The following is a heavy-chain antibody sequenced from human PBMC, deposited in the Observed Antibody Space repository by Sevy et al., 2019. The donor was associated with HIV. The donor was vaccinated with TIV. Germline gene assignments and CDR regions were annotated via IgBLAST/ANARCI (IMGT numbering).Heavy chain of an antibody. CDR2: IYYSGST. D-gene: IGHD2-15*01. CDR1: GGSINSYY. J-gene: IGHJ6*02. CDR3: ARFYCSGGSCYPDYYYGMDV. Sequence: SETLSLTCTVSGGSINSYYWSWIRQPPGKGLEWIGYIYYSGSTNYNPTLKSRVTISVDTSKNQFSLKLSSMTAADTAVYYCARFYCSGGSCYPDYYYGMDVWGQGTTVTVSS. V-gene: IGHV4-59*01.